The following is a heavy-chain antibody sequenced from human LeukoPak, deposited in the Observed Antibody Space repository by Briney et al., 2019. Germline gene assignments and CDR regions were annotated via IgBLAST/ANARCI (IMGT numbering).Heavy chain of an antibody. V-gene: IGHV4-39*01. Sequence: SETLSLTCTVSGGSISSSSAYWGWIRQPPGKGLEWIGSIYYSKNTYYNPSLKSRVTISADTSKNQFSLTLGSVSATDTAIYYCVSPRGFGYGYFDYWGQGTLVTVSS. CDR1: GGSISSSSAY. CDR3: VSPRGFGYGYFDY. CDR2: IYYSKNT. J-gene: IGHJ4*02. D-gene: IGHD5-18*01.